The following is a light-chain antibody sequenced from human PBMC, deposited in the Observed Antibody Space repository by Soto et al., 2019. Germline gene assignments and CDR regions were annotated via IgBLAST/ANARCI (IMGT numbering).Light chain of an antibody. CDR2: AAS. V-gene: IGKV1-39*01. CDR1: QSISSY. J-gene: IGKJ1*01. CDR3: QQSYSTPPWT. Sequence: DIQMTQSPSSLSASEGDRITITCRATQSISSYLNWYQQKPGKAPKLLIYAASSLQSGVPSRFSGCGSGTDFTLTISSLQPEDFATYYCQQSYSTPPWTFGQGTKVEIK.